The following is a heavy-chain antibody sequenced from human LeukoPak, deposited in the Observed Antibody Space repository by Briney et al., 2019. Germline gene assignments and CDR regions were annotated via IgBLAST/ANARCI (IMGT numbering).Heavy chain of an antibody. CDR1: GYNFVTYG. CDR3: ARYNGYYGDPETFFDY. D-gene: IGHD4-17*01. V-gene: IGHV1-18*01. J-gene: IGHJ4*02. Sequence: ASVKVSCEASGYNFVTYGLNWVRQAPGQGLEWMGWISADTGYTHSAQKFQDRVTLTIDRAASTAYMELRSLRSDDTAVYYCARYNGYYGDPETFFDYWGQGTLVTVSS. CDR2: ISADTGYT.